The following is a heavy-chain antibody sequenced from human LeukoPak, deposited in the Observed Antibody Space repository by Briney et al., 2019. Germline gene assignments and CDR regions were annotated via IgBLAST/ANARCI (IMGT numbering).Heavy chain of an antibody. CDR1: GFTFSSYA. V-gene: IGHV3-23*01. Sequence: GGSLRLSCAASGFTFSSYAMSWVRQAPGKGLEWVSAISGSGGSTYYADSVKGRFTISRDNSKNTLYLQMNSLRAEDTAVYYCAKVFSGSGGPTYGMDVWGQGTTVTVSS. CDR2: ISGSGGST. D-gene: IGHD3-10*01. J-gene: IGHJ6*02. CDR3: AKVFSGSGGPTYGMDV.